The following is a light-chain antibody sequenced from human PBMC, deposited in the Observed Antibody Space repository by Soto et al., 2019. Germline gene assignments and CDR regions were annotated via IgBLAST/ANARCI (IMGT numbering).Light chain of an antibody. J-gene: IGKJ5*01. V-gene: IGKV3D-15*01. CDR1: QSVSSK. CDR2: GAS. CDR3: QHYNNWPIT. Sequence: EIVMTQSPATLSLSPGERATLSCRASQSVSSKLAWYQQKPGQSPRLLIYGASTRATGIPARFSGSGSGTEFSLTITSLQSEDFAVYYCQHYNNWPITFGQGTRLEIK.